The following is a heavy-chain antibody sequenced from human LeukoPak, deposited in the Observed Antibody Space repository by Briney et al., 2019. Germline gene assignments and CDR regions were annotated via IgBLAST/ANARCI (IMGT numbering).Heavy chain of an antibody. CDR2: IYYSGST. V-gene: IGHV4-59*01. CDR1: GGSISSYY. J-gene: IGHJ3*02. D-gene: IGHD1-1*01. CDR3: ASTLPNNWNDAFDI. Sequence: SETLSLTCTVSGGSISSYYWSWIRQPPGKGLEWIGYIYYSGSTNYNPSLKSRVTISVDTSKNQFSLKLSSVTAADTAVYYCASTLPNNWNDAFDIWGQGTMVTVSS.